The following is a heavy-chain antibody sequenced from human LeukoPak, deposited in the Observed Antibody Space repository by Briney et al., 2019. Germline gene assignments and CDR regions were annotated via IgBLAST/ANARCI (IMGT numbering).Heavy chain of an antibody. J-gene: IGHJ3*02. CDR3: ARDRGPGYCSSTSCYGDAFDI. CDR1: GGSISSYY. D-gene: IGHD2-2*03. V-gene: IGHV4-59*01. Sequence: SETLSLTCTVSGGSISSYYWSWIRQPPGKGLEWLGYIYYSGSTNYNPSLKSRVTISVDTSKNQFSLKLSSVTAADTAVYYCARDRGPGYCSSTSCYGDAFDIWGQGTMVTVSS. CDR2: IYYSGST.